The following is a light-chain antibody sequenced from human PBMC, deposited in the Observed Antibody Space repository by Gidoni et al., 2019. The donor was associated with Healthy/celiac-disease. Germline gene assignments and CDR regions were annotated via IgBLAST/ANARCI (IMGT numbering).Light chain of an antibody. V-gene: IGLV2-11*01. CDR1: SSDVGGYNY. CDR3: CAYAGRFWV. J-gene: IGLJ3*02. CDR2: DVS. Sequence: QSALTQPRSVSGSPGQSVTISCTGTSSDVGGYNYVSWYQQHPCKAPKLMIYDVSKRPSGVPDRFSGSKSGNTASLTISGLQAEDEADYYCCAYAGRFWVFGGGTKLTVL.